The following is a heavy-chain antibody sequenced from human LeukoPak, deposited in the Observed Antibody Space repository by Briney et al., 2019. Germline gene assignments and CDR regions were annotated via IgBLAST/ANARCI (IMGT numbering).Heavy chain of an antibody. CDR2: IWYDGSNK. Sequence: GGSLRLSCAASGFTFSSYGMHWVRQAPGKGLEWVAVIWYDGSNKYHADSVKGRFTISRDNSKNTLYLQMNSLRAEDTAVYYCGYSYGRFDYWGQGTLVTVSS. D-gene: IGHD5-18*01. J-gene: IGHJ4*02. CDR3: GYSYGRFDY. CDR1: GFTFSSYG. V-gene: IGHV3-33*01.